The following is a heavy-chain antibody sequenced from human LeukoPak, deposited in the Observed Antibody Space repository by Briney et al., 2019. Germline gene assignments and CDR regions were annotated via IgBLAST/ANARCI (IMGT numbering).Heavy chain of an antibody. V-gene: IGHV4-34*01. CDR1: GGSFSGYY. J-gene: IGHJ6*03. CDR3: ARGYVSGSRWNYYYYYMDV. Sequence: SETLSLTCAVYGGSFSGYYWSWIRQPPGKGLEWIGEINHSGSTNYNPSLKSRVTISVDTSKSQFSLKLSPVTAADTAVYYCARGYVSGSRWNYYYYYMDVWGKGTTVTVSS. CDR2: INHSGST. D-gene: IGHD1-26*01.